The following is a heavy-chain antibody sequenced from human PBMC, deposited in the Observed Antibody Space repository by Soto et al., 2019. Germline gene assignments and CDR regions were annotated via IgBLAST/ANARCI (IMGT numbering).Heavy chain of an antibody. CDR1: GFTFSSYA. CDR3: ARNYYDSSDRDYIDY. D-gene: IGHD3-22*01. J-gene: IGHJ4*02. Sequence: LRLSCAASGFTFSSYAMHWVRQAPGKGLEWVAVISYDGSNKYYADSVKGRFTISRDNSKNTLYLQMNSLRAEDTAVYYCARNYYDSSDRDYIDYWGQGTPVTVSS. CDR2: ISYDGSNK. V-gene: IGHV3-30-3*01.